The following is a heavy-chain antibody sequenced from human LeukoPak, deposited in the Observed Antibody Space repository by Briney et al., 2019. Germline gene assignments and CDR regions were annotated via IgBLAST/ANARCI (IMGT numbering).Heavy chain of an antibody. Sequence: SVKVSCKASGGTFSSYAISWVRQAPGQGLEWMEGIIPIFGTANYAQKFQGRVTITADKSTSTAYMELSSLRSEDTAVYYCARVRRSSGWYDDAFDIWGQGTMVTVSS. CDR1: GGTFSSYA. V-gene: IGHV1-69*06. D-gene: IGHD6-19*01. J-gene: IGHJ3*02. CDR2: IIPIFGTA. CDR3: ARVRRSSGWYDDAFDI.